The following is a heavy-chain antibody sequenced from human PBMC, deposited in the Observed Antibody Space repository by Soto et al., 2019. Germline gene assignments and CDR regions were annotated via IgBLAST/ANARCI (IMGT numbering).Heavy chain of an antibody. J-gene: IGHJ3*02. V-gene: IGHV1-69*02. D-gene: IGHD2-2*01. CDR3: ASNQKVALDI. Sequence: SPVKVAWKGAGYTYSAHCFTCVRQAPGQGLEWMGRIIPILGIANYAQKFQGRVTITADKSTSTAYMELSSLRSENTAVYYCASNQKVALDIRCQGTTVTVSS. CDR2: IIPILGIA. CDR1: GYTYSAHC.